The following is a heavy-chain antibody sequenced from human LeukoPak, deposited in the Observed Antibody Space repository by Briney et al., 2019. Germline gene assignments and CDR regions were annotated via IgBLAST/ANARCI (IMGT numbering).Heavy chain of an antibody. V-gene: IGHV4-4*02. CDR3: SRESGPFCPFGH. D-gene: IGHD1-26*01. Sequence: PSGTLSLTCGVSGGSITTTNYWSWVRQPPGGGLGWIGEISLAGRTRYNPSLKSRVNISIDESKNHLYLILASVTAADTAVYYCSRESGPFCPFGHWGQGTLVAVTS. CDR2: ISLAGRT. CDR1: GGSITTTNY. J-gene: IGHJ4*02.